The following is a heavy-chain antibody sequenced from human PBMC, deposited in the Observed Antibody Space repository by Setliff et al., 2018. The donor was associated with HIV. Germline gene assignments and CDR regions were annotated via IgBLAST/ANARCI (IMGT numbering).Heavy chain of an antibody. CDR3: AKGSLPSGYSYGFFDY. CDR1: GFTFSDYY. J-gene: IGHJ4*02. Sequence: GGSLRLSCAASGFTFSDYYMNWIRQAPGKGLEWVAVIWYDGSNKYYADSVKGRFTISRDNSKNTLYLQMNSLRAEDTAVYYCAKGSLPSGYSYGFFDYWGQGTLVTVSS. V-gene: IGHV3-33*06. CDR2: IWYDGSNK. D-gene: IGHD5-18*01.